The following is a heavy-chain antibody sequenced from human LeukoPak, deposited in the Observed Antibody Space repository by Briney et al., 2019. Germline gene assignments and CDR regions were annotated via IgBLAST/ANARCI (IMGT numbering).Heavy chain of an antibody. CDR1: GGSISSYY. CDR3: ARRAVAGTLSWFDP. V-gene: IGHV4-39*01. CDR2: IYYSGST. D-gene: IGHD6-19*01. Sequence: SETLSLTCTVSGGSISSYYWGWIRQPPGKGLEWIGSIYYSGSTYYNPSLKSRVTISVDTSKNQFSLRLSSVTAADTAVYYCARRAVAGTLSWFDPWGQGTLVTVSS. J-gene: IGHJ5*02.